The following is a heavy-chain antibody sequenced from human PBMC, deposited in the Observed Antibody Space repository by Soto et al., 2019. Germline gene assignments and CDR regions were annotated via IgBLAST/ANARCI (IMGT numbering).Heavy chain of an antibody. J-gene: IGHJ3*02. CDR3: ARGWDYYDSSGFAFEI. D-gene: IGHD3-22*01. CDR2: IYYSGST. Sequence: TLSLTCTVSGGSISSSNYYWGWIRQHRGKGLEWIAYIYYSGSTYYNPSLKSRVTISVGTSKNQFTLKLSSVTAADTAVYYCARGWDYYDSSGFAFEIWGQGTMVTVSS. V-gene: IGHV4-31*03. CDR1: GGSISSSNYY.